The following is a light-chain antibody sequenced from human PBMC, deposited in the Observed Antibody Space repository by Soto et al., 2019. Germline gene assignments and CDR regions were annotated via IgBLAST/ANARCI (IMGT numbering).Light chain of an antibody. CDR1: SSDVGGYNY. J-gene: IGLJ3*02. CDR3: SSYRSGSVVL. Sequence: QAVVTQPASVSGSPGQSITISCTGTSSDVGGYNYVSWYQQHPGKAPKLVIYGVSYRPSGVSGRFSGSKFQNTASLTISGLQPEDEADYYCSSYRSGSVVLFGGGTQLTVL. V-gene: IGLV2-14*01. CDR2: GVS.